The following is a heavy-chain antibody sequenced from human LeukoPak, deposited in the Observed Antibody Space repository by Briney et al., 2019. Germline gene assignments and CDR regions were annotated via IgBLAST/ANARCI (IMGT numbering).Heavy chain of an antibody. CDR2: INHSGST. CDR1: GGSFSGYY. CDR3: ARHEGSSWYLDY. V-gene: IGHV4-34*01. Sequence: PSETLSLTCAVYGGSFSGYYWSWIRQPPGKGLEWIGEINHSGSTNYNPSLKSRVTISVDTSKNQFSLKLSSVTAADTAVYYCARHEGSSWYLDYWGQGTLVTVSS. J-gene: IGHJ4*02. D-gene: IGHD6-13*01.